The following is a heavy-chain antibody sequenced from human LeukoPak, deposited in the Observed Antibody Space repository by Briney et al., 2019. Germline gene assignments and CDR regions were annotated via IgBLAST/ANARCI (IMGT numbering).Heavy chain of an antibody. J-gene: IGHJ4*02. D-gene: IGHD4-17*01. CDR2: VYYSGSI. V-gene: IGHV4-39*01. CDR3: ARLCTVTTCARFDY. CDR1: GDFISSGGYY. Sequence: SETLSLTCTVSGDFISSGGYYWGWIRQPPGKGLAWIGSVYYSGSIFYNPSLESRVTLSVDTSKNQFSLKLTSVTAADTAVYYCARLCTVTTCARFDYWGQGTLVTVSS.